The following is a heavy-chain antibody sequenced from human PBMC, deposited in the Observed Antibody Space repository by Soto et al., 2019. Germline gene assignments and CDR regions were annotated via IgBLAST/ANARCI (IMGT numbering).Heavy chain of an antibody. V-gene: IGHV1-46*01. Sequence: ASVKVSCKASGYTFTSYYIHWVRQAPGQGLEWMGIFNPSGGSTTYAQQFQGRVTMTRDTSTSTVYMELSSLRSEDTAVYYCARDDPGGSYYPDYWGQGTLVTVSS. CDR2: FNPSGGST. CDR3: ARDDPGGSYYPDY. D-gene: IGHD1-26*01. CDR1: GYTFTSYY. J-gene: IGHJ4*02.